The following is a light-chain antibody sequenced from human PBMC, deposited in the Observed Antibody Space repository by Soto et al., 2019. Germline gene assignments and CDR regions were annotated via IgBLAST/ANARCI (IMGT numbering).Light chain of an antibody. Sequence: SYELPQPPSVSVAPEKTATITCGGTNIGDKRVHWYRQKPGQAPVLLISYDSDRPSGIPERFSGSNSGNTATLTISRVEAGDEADYYCQVWDIMTDNYVFGGGTKVTVL. V-gene: IGLV3-21*04. CDR1: NIGDKR. J-gene: IGLJ1*01. CDR2: YDS. CDR3: QVWDIMTDNYV.